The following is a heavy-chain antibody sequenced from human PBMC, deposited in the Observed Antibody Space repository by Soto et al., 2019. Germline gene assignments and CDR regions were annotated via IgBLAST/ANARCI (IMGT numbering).Heavy chain of an antibody. D-gene: IGHD2-15*01. CDR3: AREEGYCGGGSCFRGAFDL. V-gene: IGHV3-21*01. CDR2: IFNYDDSQ. Sequence: EVQLVESGGRLVKPGGSLRLSCAASGFDLSRYSIGWVRQAPGKGLEWVSFIFNYDDSQYYADSGKGRFAISRDNAKNSVYRQRNGLRAEDTAVYYCAREEGYCGGGSCFRGAFDLWGQGTVVTVSS. CDR1: GFDLSRYS. J-gene: IGHJ3*01.